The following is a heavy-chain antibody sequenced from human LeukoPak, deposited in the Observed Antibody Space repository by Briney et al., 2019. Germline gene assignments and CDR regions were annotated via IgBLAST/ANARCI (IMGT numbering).Heavy chain of an antibody. D-gene: IGHD5-18*01. CDR2: IIPIFGTA. CDR1: GGTFSSYA. J-gene: IGHJ4*02. V-gene: IGHV1-69*13. CDR3: ARDRDRAGYSYGFYY. Sequence: VKVSCKASGGTFSSYAISWVRQAPGQGLEWMGGIIPIFGTANYAQKFQGRVTITADEFTSTAYMELSSLRSEDTAVYYCARDRDRAGYSYGFYYWGQGTLVTVSS.